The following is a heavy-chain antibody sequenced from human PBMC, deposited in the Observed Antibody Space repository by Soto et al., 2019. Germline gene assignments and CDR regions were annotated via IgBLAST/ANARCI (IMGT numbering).Heavy chain of an antibody. CDR2: INPNSGGV. D-gene: IGHD6-19*01. CDR1: GYTFTGDH. Sequence: QVQLVQSGPEGKKPGASVKVSCKASGYTFTGDHMHWVRQAPGQGLEWMGRINPNSGGVNYAQKFQGRVTMTRDTSASVAYMELGSLRSDDTAVYYCARGEVHSSGWNFDYWGQGTLVIVSS. J-gene: IGHJ4*02. CDR3: ARGEVHSSGWNFDY. V-gene: IGHV1-46*03.